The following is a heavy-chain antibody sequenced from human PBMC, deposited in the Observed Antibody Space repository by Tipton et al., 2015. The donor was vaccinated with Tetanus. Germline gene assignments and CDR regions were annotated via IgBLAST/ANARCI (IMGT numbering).Heavy chain of an antibody. Sequence: TLSLTCSVSNGSLTVGGYYWSWIRQHPGKGPEWLGYIFYIGTTYYNPSLQSRISISADTSKNQFSLRLTSVTAADTAVYYCARGQAGGSYGGSFDYWGQGVVATVSP. CDR1: NGSLTVGGYY. CDR3: ARGQAGGSYGGSFDY. CDR2: IFYIGTT. V-gene: IGHV4-31*03. D-gene: IGHD1-26*01. J-gene: IGHJ4*02.